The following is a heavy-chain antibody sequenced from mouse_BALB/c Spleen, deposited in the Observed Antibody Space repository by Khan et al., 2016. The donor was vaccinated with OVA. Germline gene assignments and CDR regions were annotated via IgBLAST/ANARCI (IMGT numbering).Heavy chain of an antibody. V-gene: IGHV5-6*01. CDR3: ARHLTGSLAY. Sequence: EVELVESGGDLVKPGGSLKLSCAASGFIFSSYSMSWVRQTPDKRLEWVATISSGGDYTYYPDNVKGRFTISRDNAKNTLYLQMSSLKSEDTAMYYCARHLTGSLAYWGQGTLVTVSA. CDR1: GFIFSSYS. J-gene: IGHJ3*01. CDR2: ISSGGDYT. D-gene: IGHD4-1*01.